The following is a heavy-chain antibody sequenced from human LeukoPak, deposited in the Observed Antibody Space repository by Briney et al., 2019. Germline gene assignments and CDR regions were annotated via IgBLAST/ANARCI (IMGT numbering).Heavy chain of an antibody. V-gene: IGHV4-39*01. D-gene: IGHD1-1*01. Sequence: SETLSLTCTVSGGSISSSSYYWGWIRQPPGKGLEWIGSIYYSGSTYYNPSLKSRVTISVDTSKNQFSLKLSSVTAADTAVYYCARQNEATRGWGQGTMVTVSS. CDR3: ARQNEATRG. CDR2: IYYSGST. CDR1: GGSISSSSYY. J-gene: IGHJ3*01.